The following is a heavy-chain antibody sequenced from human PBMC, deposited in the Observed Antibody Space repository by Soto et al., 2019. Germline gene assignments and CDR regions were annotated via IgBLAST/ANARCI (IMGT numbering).Heavy chain of an antibody. V-gene: IGHV6-1*01. CDR2: TYYRSKWYN. J-gene: IGHJ6*02. D-gene: IGHD6-6*01. Sequence: PSQTLSLTCAIAGDSVSSNSAAWNWIRQSPSRGLEWLGRTYYRSKWYNDYAVSVKSRITINPDTSKNQFSLQLNSVTPEDTAVYYCARVEYSSSLRSYYYYGMDVWGQGTTVTVSS. CDR3: ARVEYSSSLRSYYYYGMDV. CDR1: GDSVSSNSAA.